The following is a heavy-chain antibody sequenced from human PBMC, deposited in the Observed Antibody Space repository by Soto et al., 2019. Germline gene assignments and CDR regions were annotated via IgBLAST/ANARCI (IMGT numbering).Heavy chain of an antibody. V-gene: IGHV3-23*01. D-gene: IGHD3-10*01. CDR2: ITDTGGDA. Sequence: EVQLLESGGDLVQPGGSLRLSCVASGLTFGSRAMSWVRQAPGEGLVWVSTITDTGGDAKYADSVRGRFTISRDNSAKTLFLQMSSLRADDSAVYYCARGSTDSYPGSRIFDFWGRGIRVTVSS. J-gene: IGHJ4*02. CDR1: GLTFGSRA. CDR3: ARGSTDSYPGSRIFDF.